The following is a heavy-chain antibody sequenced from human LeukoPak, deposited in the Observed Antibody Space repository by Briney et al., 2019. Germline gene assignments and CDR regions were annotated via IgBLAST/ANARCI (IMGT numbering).Heavy chain of an antibody. CDR2: IYTSGST. D-gene: IGHD5-18*01. V-gene: IGHV4-61*02. J-gene: IGHJ2*01. CDR3: ARDRVDTAMAFHASYWYFDL. Sequence: PSQTLSLTCTVSGGSVSSGSYYWSWIRQPAGRGLEWIGRIYTSGSTNYNPSLKSRVTISVDTSKNQFSLKLSSVTAADTAVYYCARDRVDTAMAFHASYWYFDLWGRGTLVTVSS. CDR1: GGSVSSGSYY.